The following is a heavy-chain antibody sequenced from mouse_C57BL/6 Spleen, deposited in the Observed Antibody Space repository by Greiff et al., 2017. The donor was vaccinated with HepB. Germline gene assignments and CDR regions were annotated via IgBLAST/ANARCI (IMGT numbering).Heavy chain of an antibody. CDR1: GYTFTDYN. J-gene: IGHJ2*01. V-gene: IGHV1-22*01. CDR2: INPNNGGT. D-gene: IGHD2-2*01. Sequence: VQLQQSGPELVKPGASVKMSCKASGYTFTDYNMHWVKQSHGKSLEWIGYINPNNGGTSYNQKFKGKATLTVNKSSSTAYMELRSLTSEDSAVYYCARNYGYDGGYYFDYWGQGTTLTVSS. CDR3: ARNYGYDGGYYFDY.